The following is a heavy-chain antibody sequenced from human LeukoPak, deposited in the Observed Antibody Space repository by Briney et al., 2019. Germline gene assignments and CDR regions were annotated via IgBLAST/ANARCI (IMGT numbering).Heavy chain of an antibody. CDR2: IGTAGDT. CDR1: XFTXXXXD. V-gene: IGHV3-13*01. CDR3: ARAGSGWLNLDY. Sequence: AXXXFTXXXXDMHXVRXATGXXXXWVSAIGTAGDTYYPGSVKGRFTISRENAKNSLYLQMNSLRAGDTAVYYCARAGSGWLNLDYWGQGTLVTVSS. J-gene: IGHJ4*02. D-gene: IGHD6-19*01.